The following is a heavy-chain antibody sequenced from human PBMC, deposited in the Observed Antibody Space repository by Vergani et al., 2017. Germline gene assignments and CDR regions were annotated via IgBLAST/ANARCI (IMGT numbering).Heavy chain of an antibody. V-gene: IGHV3-23*04. J-gene: IGHJ6*02. CDR3: AKDLRDTAMVRGGYYGMDV. D-gene: IGHD5-18*01. CDR2: ISGSGGST. Sequence: EVQLVESGGGVVRPGGSLRLSCAASGFTFDDYGMSWVRQAPGKGLEWVSAISGSGGSTYYADSVKGRFTISRDNSKNTLYLQMNSLRAEDTAVYYCAKDLRDTAMVRGGYYGMDVWGQGTTVTVSS. CDR1: GFTFDDYG.